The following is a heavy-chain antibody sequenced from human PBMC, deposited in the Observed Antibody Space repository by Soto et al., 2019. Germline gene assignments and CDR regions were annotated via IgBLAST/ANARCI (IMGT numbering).Heavy chain of an antibody. D-gene: IGHD2-2*01. V-gene: IGHV4-39*01. CDR1: GASISTSSDF. CDR3: ARQPESTSDFDY. J-gene: IGHJ4*02. CDR2: VYQSGTT. Sequence: QLQLQESGPGLVRSSETRSLTCSVSGASISTSSDFWGWISQATGKGLEWIGNVYQSGTTRLNPSLTSRVSIFVDRSKNQFSLELNSATAADRAVYYCARQPESTSDFDYWGQGILVTVSS.